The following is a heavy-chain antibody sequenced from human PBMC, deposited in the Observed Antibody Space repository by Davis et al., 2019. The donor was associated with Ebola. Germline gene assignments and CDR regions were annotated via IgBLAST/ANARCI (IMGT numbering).Heavy chain of an antibody. V-gene: IGHV3-74*01. D-gene: IGHD4-17*01. Sequence: GESLKISCAASGFTFSNYWMHWVRQAPGKGLVWVSRIIGDGSSTGYADSVKGRFTISRNNSNNTVSLQMTNLRTEDSALYYCANARYSYGAAYFDNWGRGTLVTVSS. CDR3: ANARYSYGAAYFDN. J-gene: IGHJ4*02. CDR2: IIGDGSST. CDR1: GFTFSNYW.